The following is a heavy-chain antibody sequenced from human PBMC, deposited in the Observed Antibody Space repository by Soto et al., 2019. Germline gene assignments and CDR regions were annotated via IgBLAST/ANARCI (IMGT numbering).Heavy chain of an antibody. D-gene: IGHD3-3*01. V-gene: IGHV1-69*13. Sequence: VKVSCKASGGTFSSYAISWVRQAPGQGLEWMGGIIPIFGTANYAQKFQGRVTITADESTSTAYMELSSLRSEDTAVYYCANGVVITWYWFDPWGQGTLVTVSS. CDR1: GGTFSSYA. CDR2: IIPIFGTA. J-gene: IGHJ5*02. CDR3: ANGVVITWYWFDP.